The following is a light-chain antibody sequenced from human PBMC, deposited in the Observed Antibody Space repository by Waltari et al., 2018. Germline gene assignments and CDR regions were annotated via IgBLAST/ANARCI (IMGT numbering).Light chain of an antibody. J-gene: IGKJ1*01. CDR3: QQYNSYSPWT. Sequence: DIQMTQSPSTLSASVVDRVTITCRARHSISSWLAWYQQKPGKAPKLLNYDGSSLESGVPSRFSGSGSGTEFTLTISSLQPDDFATYYCQQYNSYSPWTFGQGTKVEIK. V-gene: IGKV1-5*01. CDR1: HSISSW. CDR2: DGS.